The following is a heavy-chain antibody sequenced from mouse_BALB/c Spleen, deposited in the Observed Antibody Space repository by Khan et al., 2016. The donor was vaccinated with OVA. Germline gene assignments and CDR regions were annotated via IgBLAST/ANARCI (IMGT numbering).Heavy chain of an antibody. D-gene: IGHD2-14*01. CDR2: INPSNDYT. CDR3: VRDGAYHRNDGWFAY. J-gene: IGHJ3*01. CDR1: GYTFTSYT. Sequence: QIQLVQSGAELARPGASVKMSCKASGYTFTSYTMHWIKKRPGQGLEWIGYINPSNDYTNYNQKFKDKATLTTDKSSTTAYLRLSSLTSDDSAVYNCVRDGAYHRNDGWFAYWGQGTMVTVSA. V-gene: IGHV1-4*01.